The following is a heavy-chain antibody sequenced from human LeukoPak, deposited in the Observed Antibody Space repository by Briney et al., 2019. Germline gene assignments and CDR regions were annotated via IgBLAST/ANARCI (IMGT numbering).Heavy chain of an antibody. J-gene: IGHJ4*02. D-gene: IGHD3-22*01. V-gene: IGHV3-33*06. CDR1: GFTFSSYG. Sequence: GRSLRLSCAASGFTFSSYGMHWVRQVPGKGLEWVAVIWYDGSNKYYADSVKGRFTISRDNSKNTLYLQMNSLRAEDTAVYYCAKAYHYYDSSGDFDYWGQGTLVTVSS. CDR3: AKAYHYYDSSGDFDY. CDR2: IWYDGSNK.